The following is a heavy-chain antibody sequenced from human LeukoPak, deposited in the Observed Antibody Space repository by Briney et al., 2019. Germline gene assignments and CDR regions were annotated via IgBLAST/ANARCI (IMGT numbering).Heavy chain of an antibody. CDR3: ARHSSGGSYILDY. CDR2: IDPSDSYT. D-gene: IGHD1-26*01. V-gene: IGHV5-10-1*01. J-gene: IGHJ4*02. Sequence: PGESLKISFKGSGYSFTSYWIGWVRQMPGKGLEWMGRIDPSDSYTNYSPSFQGHVTISADKSISTAYLQWSSLKASDTAMYYCARHSSGGSYILDYWGQGTLVTVSS. CDR1: GYSFTSYW.